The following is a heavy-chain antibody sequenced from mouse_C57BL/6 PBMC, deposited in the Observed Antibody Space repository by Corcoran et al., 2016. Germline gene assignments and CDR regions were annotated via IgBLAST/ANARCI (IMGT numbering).Heavy chain of an antibody. Sequence: EVQLQQSGPELVKPGASVKISCKASGYTFTDYYMNWVKQSHGKSLEWIGDINPNNGGTSYNQKFKGKATLTVDKSSSTAYMELRSLTSEDSTVYYCARNGYSLFAYWGQGTLVTVSA. CDR2: INPNNGGT. CDR1: GYTFTDYY. D-gene: IGHD2-3*01. J-gene: IGHJ3*01. V-gene: IGHV1-26*01. CDR3: ARNGYSLFAY.